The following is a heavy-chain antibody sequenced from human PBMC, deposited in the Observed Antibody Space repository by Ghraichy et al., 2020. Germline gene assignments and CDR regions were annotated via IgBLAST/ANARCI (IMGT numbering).Heavy chain of an antibody. CDR2: TYYRSKWYN. CDR1: GDSVSSNSAA. D-gene: IGHD1-7*01. J-gene: IGHJ4*02. Sequence: SETLSLTCAISGDSVSSNSAAWNWIRQSPSRGLEWLGRTYYRSKWYNDYAVSVKSRININPDTSKNHFSMQLNSVTPEDTAVYYCAGQEGGTLVPFDYWGQGTPVTVSS. V-gene: IGHV6-1*01. CDR3: AGQEGGTLVPFDY.